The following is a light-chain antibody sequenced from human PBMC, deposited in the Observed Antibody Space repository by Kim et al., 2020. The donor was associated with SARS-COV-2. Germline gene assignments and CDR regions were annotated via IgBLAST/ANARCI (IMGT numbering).Light chain of an antibody. CDR2: DVS. V-gene: IGLV2-23*02. CDR1: SSDVGTYNL. J-gene: IGLJ1*01. CDR3: CTYAGGPYV. Sequence: PGQSITISCTGTSSDVGTYNLVSWYQHHPGKAPKFIIYDVSKRPSGVSTRFSGSKSGNTASLTISGLQADDEADYYCCTYAGGPYVFGTGTKVTVL.